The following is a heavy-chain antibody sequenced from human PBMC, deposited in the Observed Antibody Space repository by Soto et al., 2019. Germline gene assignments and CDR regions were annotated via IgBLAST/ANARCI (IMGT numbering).Heavy chain of an antibody. CDR1: GFTFSSYS. CDR2: ISSSSSYI. Sequence: GESLKISCAASGFTFSSYSMNWVRQAPGKGLEWVSSISSSSSYIYYADSVKGRFTISRDNAKNSLYLQMNSLRAEDTAVYYCARVPYSSSSPFDYWGQGTLVTVSS. J-gene: IGHJ4*02. CDR3: ARVPYSSSSPFDY. D-gene: IGHD6-6*01. V-gene: IGHV3-21*01.